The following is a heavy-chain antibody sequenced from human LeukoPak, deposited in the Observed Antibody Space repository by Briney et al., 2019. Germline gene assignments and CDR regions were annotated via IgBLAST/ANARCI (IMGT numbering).Heavy chain of an antibody. CDR2: ISGSGATT. D-gene: IGHD3-10*01. J-gene: IGHJ4*02. CDR1: GFTFSSYA. V-gene: IGHV3-23*01. CDR3: AKDYAYYYGSGIGGFDY. Sequence: GGSLRLSCAASGFTFSSYAMSSVRQAPGKGLEWVSAISGSGATTYYADSVKGRFTISRDKSNNTLYLQMNSLRAEGTAVYYCAKDYAYYYGSGIGGFDYWGQGTLVTVSS.